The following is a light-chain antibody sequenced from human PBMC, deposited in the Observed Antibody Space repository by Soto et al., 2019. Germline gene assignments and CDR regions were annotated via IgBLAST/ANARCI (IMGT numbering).Light chain of an antibody. CDR1: QSVRSS. CDR2: DAS. CDR3: QQRSNWPPEVT. Sequence: IVLTQSPDTLSLSPGERATLSCRASQSVRSSLAWYQQKPGQAPRLLIYDASNRATDIPASFSGSVSETDFTLTISSLEPEDFAVYYCQQRSNWPPEVTFGPGTKVDIK. J-gene: IGKJ3*01. V-gene: IGKV3-11*01.